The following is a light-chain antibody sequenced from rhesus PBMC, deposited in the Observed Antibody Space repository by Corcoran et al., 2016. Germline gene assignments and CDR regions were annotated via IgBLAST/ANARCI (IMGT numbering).Light chain of an antibody. CDR2: GGS. J-gene: IGKJ1*01. V-gene: IGKV2-72*01. CDR1: QRLLHSNGTTY. Sequence: DIVVTQTPLSLPITPGEPASISCRSSQRLLHSNGTTYLHWYLQKPGQSPQLLIYGGSNRASGVPDRFRGSGSGTDFTLKISKVEAEEVGVYYCVQAIAFPWTFGQGTKVEIK. CDR3: VQAIAFPWT.